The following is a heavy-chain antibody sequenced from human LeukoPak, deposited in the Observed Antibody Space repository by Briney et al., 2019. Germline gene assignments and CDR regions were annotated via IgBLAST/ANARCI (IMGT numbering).Heavy chain of an antibody. CDR2: IYSGGST. CDR1: GFTVSSNY. V-gene: IGHV3-53*01. D-gene: IGHD3-10*01. Sequence: PGGSLRLSCAASGFTVSSNYMGGVRQAPGKGLEWISVIYSGGSTYYADSVKGRFTISRDNSKNTLYLQMNSLRAEDTAVYYCARGDVWFGELLGYWGQGTLVTVSS. J-gene: IGHJ4*02. CDR3: ARGDVWFGELLGY.